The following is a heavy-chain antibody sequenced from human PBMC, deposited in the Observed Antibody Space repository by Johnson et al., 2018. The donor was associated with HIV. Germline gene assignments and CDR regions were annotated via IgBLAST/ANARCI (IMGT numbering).Heavy chain of an antibody. V-gene: IGHV3-53*01. CDR2: IYSGGST. J-gene: IGHJ3*02. Sequence: VQLVESGGGVVQPGGSLRHSCAAYGFTVSSNYMSWVRQAPGKGLEWVSVIYSGGSTYYADSVKGRFTISRDNSKNTLYLQMNSLRAEDTAVYYCARVLMRGAYYYDSSGYYIWGQGTMVTVSS. CDR1: GFTVSSNY. D-gene: IGHD3-22*01. CDR3: ARVLMRGAYYYDSSGYYI.